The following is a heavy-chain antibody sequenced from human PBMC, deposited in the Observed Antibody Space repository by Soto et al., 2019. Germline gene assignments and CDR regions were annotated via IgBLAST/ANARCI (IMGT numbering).Heavy chain of an antibody. D-gene: IGHD2-2*01. CDR2: IHYTGNT. CDR1: GDSISSYY. J-gene: IGHJ2*01. Sequence: QVQLQESRPGLVKPSETLSLTCTVSGDSISSYYWSWIRQPPGKGLEWIGYIHYTGNTNHNPSLKSRVTISVDTSKNQFSLKLSAVTAADTAVYYCARDRTSVNWYFDLWGRGTLVSVSS. CDR3: ARDRTSVNWYFDL. V-gene: IGHV4-59*01.